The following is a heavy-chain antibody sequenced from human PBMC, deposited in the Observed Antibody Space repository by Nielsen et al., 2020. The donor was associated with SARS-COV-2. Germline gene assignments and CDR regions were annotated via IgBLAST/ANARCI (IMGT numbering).Heavy chain of an antibody. CDR1: GYTFTSYA. CDR3: ARGLYGDYPDY. D-gene: IGHD4-17*01. V-gene: IGHV1-46*01. Sequence: SVQVSCKASGYTFTSYAMHWVRQAPGQGLEWMGIINPSGGSTSYAQKFQGRVTMTRNTSISTAYMELSSLRSEDTAVYYCARGLYGDYPDYWGQGTLVTVSS. J-gene: IGHJ4*02. CDR2: INPSGGST.